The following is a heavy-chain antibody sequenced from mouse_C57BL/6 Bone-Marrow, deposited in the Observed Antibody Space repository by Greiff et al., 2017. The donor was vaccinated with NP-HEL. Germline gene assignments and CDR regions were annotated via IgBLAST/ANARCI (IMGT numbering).Heavy chain of an antibody. V-gene: IGHV1-55*01. Sequence: VQLQQPGAELVKPGASVKMSCKASGYTFTSYWITWVKQRPGQGLEWIGDIYPGSGSTNYNEKFKSKATLTVDTSSSTAYMQLSSLTSEDSAVYYCATSDSSYRYFDDWGTGTTLTVSS. CDR3: ATSDSSYRYFDD. J-gene: IGHJ1*03. CDR2: IYPGSGST. D-gene: IGHD1-1*01. CDR1: GYTFTSYW.